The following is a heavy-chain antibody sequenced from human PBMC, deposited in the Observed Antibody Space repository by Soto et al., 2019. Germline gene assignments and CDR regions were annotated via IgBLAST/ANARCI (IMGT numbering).Heavy chain of an antibody. D-gene: IGHD5-12*01. CDR2: IIPIFGTA. CDR3: ARGGYSGYTYYYYCGMDV. J-gene: IGHJ6*02. Sequence: QVQLVQSGAEVKKPGSSVKVSCKASGGTFSSYAISWVRQAPGQGLEWMGGIIPIFGTANYAQKFQGRVTITADESTSTAYMELSSLRSEDTAVYYCARGGYSGYTYYYYCGMDVWGQGTTVTVSS. CDR1: GGTFSSYA. V-gene: IGHV1-69*01.